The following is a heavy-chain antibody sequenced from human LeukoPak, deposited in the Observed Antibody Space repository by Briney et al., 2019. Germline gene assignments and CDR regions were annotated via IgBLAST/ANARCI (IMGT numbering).Heavy chain of an antibody. CDR1: GRTFTSYG. Sequence: ASVKVSCKASGRTFTSYGISWVRQAPGQGLEWMGWISAYNGNTNYAQKLQGRVTMTTDTSTSTAYMEVRSLRSDDTAVYYCARECSGDRCRNPFWYWGQGTLVTVSS. J-gene: IGHJ4*02. CDR2: ISAYNGNT. V-gene: IGHV1-18*01. CDR3: ARECSGDRCRNPFWY. D-gene: IGHD2-15*01.